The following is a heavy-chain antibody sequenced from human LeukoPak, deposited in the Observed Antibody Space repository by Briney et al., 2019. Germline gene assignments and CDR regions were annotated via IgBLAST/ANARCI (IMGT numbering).Heavy chain of an antibody. CDR3: ARVPYYDSSGYYYGRHAFDI. J-gene: IGHJ3*02. Sequence: PSETLSLTCAVSGGSISSSNWWSWVRQPPGKELEWIGEIYHSGSTNYNPSLKSRVTISVDTSKNQFSLKLSSVTAADTAVYYCARVPYYDSSGYYYGRHAFDIWGQGTMVTVSS. D-gene: IGHD3-22*01. V-gene: IGHV4-4*02. CDR2: IYHSGST. CDR1: GGSISSSNW.